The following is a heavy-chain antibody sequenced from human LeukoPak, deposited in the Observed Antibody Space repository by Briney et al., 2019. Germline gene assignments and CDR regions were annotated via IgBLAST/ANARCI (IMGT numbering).Heavy chain of an antibody. D-gene: IGHD6-13*01. CDR3: ASEPGIAAAGTLVRDY. CDR1: GFTFSSYS. Sequence: GGSLRLSCLASGFTFSSYSMNWVRQTPGKGLGWVGSICSSSSYIYYADSVKGRFTISRDNTKNSLYLQMNSLRAEDTAVYYCASEPGIAAAGTLVRDYWGQGKLVTVSS. V-gene: IGHV3-21*01. CDR2: ICSSSSYI. J-gene: IGHJ4*02.